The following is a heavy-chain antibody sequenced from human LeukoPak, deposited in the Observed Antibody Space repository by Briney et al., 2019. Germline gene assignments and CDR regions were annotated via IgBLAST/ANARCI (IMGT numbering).Heavy chain of an antibody. D-gene: IGHD6-13*01. J-gene: IGHJ4*02. V-gene: IGHV1-18*01. Sequence: XXXAXXYXXTXXGXXXVXXAPGQXGERMGWISAYNGNTNYAQKLQGRVTMTTDTSTSTAYMELRSLRSDDTAVYYCARVLAAAGTDSLDYWGQGTLVTVSS. CDR2: ISAYNGNT. CDR1: XYXXTXXG. CDR3: ARVLAAAGTDSLDY.